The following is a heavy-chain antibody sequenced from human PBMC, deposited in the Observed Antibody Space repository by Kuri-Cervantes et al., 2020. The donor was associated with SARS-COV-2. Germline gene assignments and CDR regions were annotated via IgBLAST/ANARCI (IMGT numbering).Heavy chain of an antibody. CDR3: TSSYYDRAFDI. D-gene: IGHD3-22*01. CDR1: GFTFSNAW. Sequence: GGSLRLSCEVSGFTFSNAWMSWVRQAPGKGLEWVGRIKSKTDGGTTDYAAPVKGRFTISRDDSKNTLYLQMNSLKTEDTAVYYCTSSYYDRAFDIWGQGTMVTVSS. CDR2: IKSKTDGGTT. V-gene: IGHV3-15*01. J-gene: IGHJ3*02.